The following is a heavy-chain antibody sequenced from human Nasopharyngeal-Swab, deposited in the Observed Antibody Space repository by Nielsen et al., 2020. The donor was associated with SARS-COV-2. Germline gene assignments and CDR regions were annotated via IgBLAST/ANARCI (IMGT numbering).Heavy chain of an antibody. V-gene: IGHV3-21*01. CDR2: ISSSSSYI. J-gene: IGHJ3*02. CDR1: GFTFSSYS. D-gene: IGHD3-3*01. Sequence: GESLKISCAASGFTFSSYSMNWVRQAPGKGLEWVSSISSSSSYIYYADSVKGRFTISRDNAKNSLYLQMNSLRAEDTAVYYCARDLPQRLRFLEWSPGAFDIWGQGTMVTVSS. CDR3: ARDLPQRLRFLEWSPGAFDI.